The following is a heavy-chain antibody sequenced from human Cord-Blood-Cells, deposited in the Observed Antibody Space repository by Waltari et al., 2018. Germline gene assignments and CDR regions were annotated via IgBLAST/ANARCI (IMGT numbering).Heavy chain of an antibody. D-gene: IGHD3-22*01. CDR1: GGAISRSSYH. Sequence: QLQLQESAPGLVNPSETLSLTCTVSGGAISRSSYHWGWIRQPPGKGLEWIGSIYYSGSTYYNPSLKSRVTISVDTSKNQFSLKLSSVTAADTAVYYCAIYDSSGYYFDYWGQGTLVTVSS. V-gene: IGHV4-39*01. CDR3: AIYDSSGYYFDY. J-gene: IGHJ4*02. CDR2: IYYSGST.